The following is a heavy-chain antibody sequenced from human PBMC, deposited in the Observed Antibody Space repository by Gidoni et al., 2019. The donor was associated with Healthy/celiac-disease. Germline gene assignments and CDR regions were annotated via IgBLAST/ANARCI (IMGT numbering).Heavy chain of an antibody. J-gene: IGHJ3*02. CDR2: MNPNSGNT. D-gene: IGHD3-3*01. CDR3: ARRGSGYLPNDAFDI. V-gene: IGHV1-8*01. Sequence: QVQLVQSGAEVTKPGASVKVSCKASGYTFPRYDINWVRQATGQGLEWMGWMNPNSGNTGYAQKFQGRVTMTRNTSISTAYMELSSLRSEDTAVYYCARRGSGYLPNDAFDIWGQGTMVTVSS. CDR1: GYTFPRYD.